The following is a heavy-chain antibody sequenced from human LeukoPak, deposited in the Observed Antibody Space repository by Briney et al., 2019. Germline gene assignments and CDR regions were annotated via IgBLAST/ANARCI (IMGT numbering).Heavy chain of an antibody. CDR2: ISSGSGSM. J-gene: IGHJ4*02. CDR3: LRGDRRDF. CDR1: GFTFNTYT. V-gene: IGHV3-21*01. Sequence: GTSLRLSCAASGFTFNTYTMNWVRQAPGKGLEWVSSISSGSGSMFYIDSVRGRFTISRDNARNSLYLQKNSLRVEDTAVYYCLRGDRRDFWGQGTLVTVSS.